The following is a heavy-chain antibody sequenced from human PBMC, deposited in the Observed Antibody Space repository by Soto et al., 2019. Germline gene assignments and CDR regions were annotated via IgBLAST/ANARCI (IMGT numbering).Heavy chain of an antibody. V-gene: IGHV4-59*08. CDR3: ARQNQYYYDSSGYFDAFDI. Sequence: SETLSLTCTVSGGSISSYYWSWIRQPPGKGLEWIGCIYYSGSTNYNPSLKSRVTISVDTSKNQFSLKLSSVTAADTAVYYCARQNQYYYDSSGYFDAFDIWGQGTMVTVSS. J-gene: IGHJ3*02. CDR2: IYYSGST. CDR1: GGSISSYY. D-gene: IGHD3-22*01.